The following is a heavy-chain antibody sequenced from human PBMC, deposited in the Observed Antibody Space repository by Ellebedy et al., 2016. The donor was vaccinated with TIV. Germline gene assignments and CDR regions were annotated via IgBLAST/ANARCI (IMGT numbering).Heavy chain of an antibody. Sequence: ASVKVSCXASGYTFTGYYMHWVRQAPGQGLEWMGWINPNSGGTNYAQKFQGRVTMTRDTSISTAYMELSRLRSDDTAVYYCAREATGDQYYFDYWGQGTLVTVSS. CDR3: AREATGDQYYFDY. CDR2: INPNSGGT. CDR1: GYTFTGYY. D-gene: IGHD7-27*01. J-gene: IGHJ4*02. V-gene: IGHV1-2*02.